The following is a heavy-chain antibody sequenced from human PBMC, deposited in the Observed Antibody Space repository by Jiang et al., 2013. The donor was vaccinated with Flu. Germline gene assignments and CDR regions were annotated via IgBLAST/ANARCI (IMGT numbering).Heavy chain of an antibody. CDR3: ARHDLWSGDHFYYGMDV. J-gene: IGHJ6*02. Sequence: GPGLVKPSETLSLTCTVSGGSISFYYWSWVRQPPGKGLEWIGYIHDSGITNYNPSLKSRVTMSVDTSKNQFSLRLSSVSAADIAVYYCARHDLWSGDHFYYGMDVWGQGTTVTVSS. V-gene: IGHV4-59*08. CDR1: GGSISFYY. D-gene: IGHD3-3*01. CDR2: IHDSGIT.